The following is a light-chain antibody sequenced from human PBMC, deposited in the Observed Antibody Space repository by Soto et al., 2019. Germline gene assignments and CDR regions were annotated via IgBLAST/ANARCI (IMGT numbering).Light chain of an antibody. CDR1: QSVSSN. J-gene: IGKJ2*01. CDR3: QQYNNWPPVT. Sequence: EIVMTQSPAALSVSPGETATLSCRASQSVSSNLAWYQQKPGQAPRLLIYGASTRATGIPARFSGSGSGTEFTLTISRLQSEDFAVYYCQQYNNWPPVTFGQGTKLEIK. CDR2: GAS. V-gene: IGKV3-15*01.